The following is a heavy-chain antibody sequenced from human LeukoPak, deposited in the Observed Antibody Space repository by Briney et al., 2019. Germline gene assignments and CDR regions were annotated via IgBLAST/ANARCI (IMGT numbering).Heavy chain of an antibody. CDR3: ARESPPDCSSTSCYPNWFDP. J-gene: IGHJ5*02. CDR1: GGTFSSYA. D-gene: IGHD2-2*01. Sequence: ASVKVSCKASGGTFSSYAISWVRQAPGQGLEWMGGIIPIFGTANYAQKFQGRVTITADESTSTAYMELSSLRSEDTTVYYCARESPPDCSSTSCYPNWFDPWGQGTLVTVSS. CDR2: IIPIFGTA. V-gene: IGHV1-69*13.